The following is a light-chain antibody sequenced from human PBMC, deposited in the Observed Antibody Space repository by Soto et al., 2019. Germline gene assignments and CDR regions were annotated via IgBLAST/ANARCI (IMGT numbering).Light chain of an antibody. CDR1: NNDIGNYYY. CDR2: EVN. V-gene: IGLV2-14*01. CDR3: GSYRSTPLYV. J-gene: IGLJ1*01. Sequence: QSALTQPASVSGSPGQSITIACTGSNNDIGNYYYVSWYQQYPGKAPQLILYEVNNRPSGISHRFSGSKSGNTASLSISGLQPEDEAVYYCGSYRSTPLYVFGAGTKVIVL.